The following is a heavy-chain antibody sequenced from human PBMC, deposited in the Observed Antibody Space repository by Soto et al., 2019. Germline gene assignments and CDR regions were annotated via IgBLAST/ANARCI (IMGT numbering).Heavy chain of an antibody. CDR1: GFTFSSYA. CDR2: ISGSGGST. V-gene: IGHV3-23*01. Sequence: GGSLRLSCAASGFTFSSYAMSWVRQAPGKGLEWVSAISGSGGSTYYADSVKGQFTISRDNSKNTLYLQMNSLRAEDTAVYYCAKDLDLVKLGEAFDIWGQGTMVTVSS. CDR3: AKDLDLVKLGEAFDI. D-gene: IGHD6-13*01. J-gene: IGHJ3*02.